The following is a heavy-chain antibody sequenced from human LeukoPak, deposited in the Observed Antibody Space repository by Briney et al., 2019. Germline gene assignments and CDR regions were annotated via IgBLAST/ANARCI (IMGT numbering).Heavy chain of an antibody. CDR2: ISRSGTTI. Sequence: LSCAASGFTFSDYYMSGIRQAPGKGLEWVSYISRSGTTIYYADSVKGRFTISRDNAKNSLYLQMNSLRAEDTAVYYCASGERSGYLGWGQGTLVTVSS. CDR1: GFTFSDYY. V-gene: IGHV3-11*01. CDR3: ASGERSGYLG. D-gene: IGHD3-3*01. J-gene: IGHJ4*02.